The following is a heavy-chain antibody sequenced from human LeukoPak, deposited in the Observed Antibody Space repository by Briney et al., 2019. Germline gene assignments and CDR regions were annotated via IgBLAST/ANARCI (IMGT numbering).Heavy chain of an antibody. J-gene: IGHJ5*02. CDR2: IIPIFGTA. CDR1: GGTFSSYA. Sequence: SVKVSCKXSGGTFSSYAISWVRQAPGQGLERMGRIIPIFGTANYAQKFQGRVTITTDESTSTAYMELSSLRSEDTAVYYCARISRIAVAGHGTWFDPWGQGTLVTVSS. CDR3: ARISRIAVAGHGTWFDP. V-gene: IGHV1-69*05. D-gene: IGHD6-19*01.